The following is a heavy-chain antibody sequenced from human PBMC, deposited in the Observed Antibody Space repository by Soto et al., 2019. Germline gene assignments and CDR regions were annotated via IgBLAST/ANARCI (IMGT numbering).Heavy chain of an antibody. CDR3: ASGRYSYGVKLHYFDY. Sequence: ASVKVSCKASGYTFTSYGISWVRQAPGQGLEWMGWISAYNGNTNYAQKLQGRVTMTTDTSTSTAYMELRSLRSDDTVVYYCASGRYSYGVKLHYFDYWGQGTLVTVSS. D-gene: IGHD5-18*01. CDR2: ISAYNGNT. J-gene: IGHJ4*02. CDR1: GYTFTSYG. V-gene: IGHV1-18*01.